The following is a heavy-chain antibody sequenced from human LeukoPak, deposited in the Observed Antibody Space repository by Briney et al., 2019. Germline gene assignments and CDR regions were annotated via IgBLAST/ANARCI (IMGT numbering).Heavy chain of an antibody. J-gene: IGHJ4*02. D-gene: IGHD3-10*01. Sequence: PSQTLSLTCAVSGGSISRGGYSWSWIRQPPGKGLEWIGYIYHSGSTYYNPSLKSRVTISVDRSKNQFSLKLSSVTAADTAVYYCATSSSGRAFDYWGQGTLVTVSS. CDR3: ATSSSGRAFDY. CDR1: GGSISRGGYS. CDR2: IYHSGST. V-gene: IGHV4-30-2*01.